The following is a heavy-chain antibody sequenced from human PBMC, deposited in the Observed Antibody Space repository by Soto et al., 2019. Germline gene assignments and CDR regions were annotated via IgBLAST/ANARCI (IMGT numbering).Heavy chain of an antibody. CDR2: ISSSSENI. D-gene: IGHD2-21*02. V-gene: IGHV3-48*02. Sequence: GSLKLSCVGSGLSFRDHSMNWVRQPPGKGLQWISYISSSSENIYYADSVKGRFTVSRDNAKNTLFLQMNSLRDDDSAIYYCARLPKGSVVTGWGQGSLVTVYS. CDR3: ARLPKGSVVTG. J-gene: IGHJ4*01. CDR1: GLSFRDHS.